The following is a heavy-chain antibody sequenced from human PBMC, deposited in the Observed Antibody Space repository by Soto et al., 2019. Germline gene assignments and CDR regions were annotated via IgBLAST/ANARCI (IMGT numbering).Heavy chain of an antibody. V-gene: IGHV1-18*01. D-gene: IGHD2-21*01. CDR1: GYTFTNYG. J-gene: IGHJ6*02. CDR3: ARDPLIVAVSSDYGMDV. CDR2: INVYNGNT. Sequence: QVQLVQSGAEVKKPGASVKVSCKASGYTFTNYGINWVRQAPGQGLEWMGWINVYNGNTNYVQSLQGRVTMTTDTSTNTAYMELRSLRSDDTAVYYCARDPLIVAVSSDYGMDVWGQGTTVTVSS.